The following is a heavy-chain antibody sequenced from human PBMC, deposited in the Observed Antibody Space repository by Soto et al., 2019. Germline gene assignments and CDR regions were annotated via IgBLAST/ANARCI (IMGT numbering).Heavy chain of an antibody. CDR3: AGTQKELSRFWSGPYYMDV. CDR1: GGSFSGYY. J-gene: IGHJ6*03. Sequence: PSETLSLTCAVYGGSFSGYYWSWIRQPPGKGLEWIGEINHSGSTNYNPSLKSRVTISVDTSKNQFSLKLSSVTAADTAVYYCAGTQKELSRFWSGPYYMDVWGKGTTVTVS. D-gene: IGHD3-3*01. CDR2: INHSGST. V-gene: IGHV4-34*01.